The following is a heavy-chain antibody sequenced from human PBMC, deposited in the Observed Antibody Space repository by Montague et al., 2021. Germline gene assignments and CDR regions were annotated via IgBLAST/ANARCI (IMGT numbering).Heavy chain of an antibody. CDR2: K. D-gene: IGHD6-19*01. CDR3: ARTSASSGY. V-gene: IGHV6-1*01. Sequence: KDYAVSVKSRITINPDTSKNQISLQLNSVTPEDTAVYYCARTSASSGYWGQGTLVTV. J-gene: IGHJ4*02.